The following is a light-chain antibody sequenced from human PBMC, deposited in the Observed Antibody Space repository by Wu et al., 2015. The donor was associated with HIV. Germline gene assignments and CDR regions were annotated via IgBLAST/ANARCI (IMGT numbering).Light chain of an antibody. CDR3: QQSYSLPQT. CDR1: QNVANY. V-gene: IGKV1-39*01. J-gene: IGKJ1*01. CDR2: ASS. Sequence: DIQMTQFPSSLSASVGDTVTITCRTSQNVANYVNWYQQKLGNVPKLLIHASSTLQRGVPSRFGGSGSGTQFVLTISSLQVEDFAIYYCQQSYSLPQTFGQGTKVEVK.